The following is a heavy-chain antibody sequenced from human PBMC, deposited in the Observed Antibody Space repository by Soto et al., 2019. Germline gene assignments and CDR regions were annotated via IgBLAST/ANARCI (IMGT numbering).Heavy chain of an antibody. CDR1: GFTFSSYS. CDR2: ISSSSSYI. V-gene: IGHV3-21*01. J-gene: IGHJ4*02. D-gene: IGHD5-12*01. Sequence: GGSLRLSCAASGFTFSSYSMNWVRQAPGKGLEWVSSISSSSSYIYYADSVKGRFTISRDNAKNSLYLQMNSLRAEDTAVYYCARDSSEDIVATFHYWGQGTLVTVSS. CDR3: ARDSSEDIVATFHY.